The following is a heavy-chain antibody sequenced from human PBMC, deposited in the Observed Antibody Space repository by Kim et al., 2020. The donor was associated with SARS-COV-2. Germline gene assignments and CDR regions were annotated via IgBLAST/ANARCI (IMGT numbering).Heavy chain of an antibody. V-gene: IGHV6-1*01. Sequence: SQTLSLTCVISGGSLSSNTVAWSWIRQSPSSGLEWLGRTYYRSKWSSDYAVSVKSRIIINVDPSKNQFSLHLNSVTPDDTATYYCVRYSGWYYFDYWGQG. CDR3: VRYSGWYYFDY. D-gene: IGHD6-19*01. CDR1: GGSLSSNTVA. J-gene: IGHJ4*02. CDR2: TYYRSKWSS.